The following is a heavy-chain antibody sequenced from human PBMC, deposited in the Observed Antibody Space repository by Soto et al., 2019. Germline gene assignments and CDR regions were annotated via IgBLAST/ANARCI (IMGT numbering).Heavy chain of an antibody. V-gene: IGHV3-23*01. CDR2: VTVTGGST. D-gene: IGHD2-15*01. Sequence: GGSLRLSCAASAISFNTYGVTWVRQAPGKGLEWVSTVTVTGGSTYYADSVKGRFTISRDRSNYTIYLQMSSLRPEDSAVYYCAKDRPLLGGHFDSWGQGTLVTVSS. CDR1: AISFNTYG. J-gene: IGHJ4*02. CDR3: AKDRPLLGGHFDS.